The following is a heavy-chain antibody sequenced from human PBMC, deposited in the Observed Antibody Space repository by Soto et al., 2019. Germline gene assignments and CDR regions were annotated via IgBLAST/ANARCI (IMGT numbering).Heavy chain of an antibody. Sequence: SETLSLTCTVSGGSISSSSYYWGWIRQPPGKGLEWIGSIYYSGSTYYNPSLKSRVTISVDTSKNQFSLKLSSVTAADTAVCYCARLTGTTPFDYWGQGTLVTVSS. CDR2: IYYSGST. CDR1: GGSISSSSYY. D-gene: IGHD1-7*01. J-gene: IGHJ4*02. CDR3: ARLTGTTPFDY. V-gene: IGHV4-39*01.